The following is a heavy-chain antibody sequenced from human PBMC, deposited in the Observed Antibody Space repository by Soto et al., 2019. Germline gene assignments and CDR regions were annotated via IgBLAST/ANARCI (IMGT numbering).Heavy chain of an antibody. J-gene: IGHJ4*02. V-gene: IGHV4-39*02. CDR3: ARDYGDYQFDY. CDR1: GGSISSSSYY. D-gene: IGHD4-17*01. CDR2: IYYRGTT. Sequence: QLQLQESGPGVVRPSETLSLTCTVSGGSISSSSYYWGWIRQPPGKGLEWIGNIYYRGTTYYNPSLKSRVTISVDTSKNQFSLKLASVTAADTAVYYCARDYGDYQFDYWGQGTLVTVSS.